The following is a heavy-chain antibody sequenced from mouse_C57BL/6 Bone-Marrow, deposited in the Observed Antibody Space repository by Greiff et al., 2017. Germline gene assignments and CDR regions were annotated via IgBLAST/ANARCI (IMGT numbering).Heavy chain of an antibody. V-gene: IGHV1-19*01. J-gene: IGHJ1*03. Sequence: EVQLQQSGPVLVKPGASVKMSCKASGYTFTDYYMNWVKQSHGKSLEWIGVINPYNGGTSYNQKFKGKATLTVDKSSNTAYMELNSLTSEDSAVYYCARCDGSSPWYFDVWGTGTTVTVSS. CDR2: INPYNGGT. D-gene: IGHD1-1*01. CDR3: ARCDGSSPWYFDV. CDR1: GYTFTDYY.